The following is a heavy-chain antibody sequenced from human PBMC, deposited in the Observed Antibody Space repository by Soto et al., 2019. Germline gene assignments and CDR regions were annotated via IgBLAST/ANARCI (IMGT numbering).Heavy chain of an antibody. D-gene: IGHD3-16*02. V-gene: IGHV4-4*02. J-gene: IGHJ6*02. CDR2: VFHTGNT. CDR3: AGGTRVGGGILHRYTTVHGMHV. CDR1: GDSMTRSVW. Sequence: SETLSLTCAVSGDSMTRSVWWTWVRQPPGKGLEWIGEVFHTGNTNYNPSLKSRVTMSVDTSKNQFSLKLSSVTAADTAVYYCAGGTRVGGGILHRYTTVHGMHVCGQGTTVTVS.